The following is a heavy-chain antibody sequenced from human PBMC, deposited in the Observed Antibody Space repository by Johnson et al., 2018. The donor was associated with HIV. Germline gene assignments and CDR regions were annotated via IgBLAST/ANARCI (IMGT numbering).Heavy chain of an antibody. V-gene: IGHV3-15*01. CDR1: GFTFSHAW. D-gene: IGHD3-22*01. Sequence: VQLLESGGGLVKPGGSLRLSCAASGFTFSHAWMSWVRQAPGKGLEWVGRIKSKTDGGTRDYAAPVKGRFTISRDDSKNTLDLQMNSLKTEDTAVNYCNTARGYYDSSGYSRVVYIWGQGTMVTFSS. CDR2: IKSKTDGGTR. CDR3: NTARGYYDSSGYSRVVYI. J-gene: IGHJ3*02.